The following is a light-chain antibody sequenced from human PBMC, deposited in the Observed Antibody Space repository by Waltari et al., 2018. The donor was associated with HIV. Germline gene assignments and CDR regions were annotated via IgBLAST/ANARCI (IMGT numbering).Light chain of an antibody. CDR3: AARDDSLNVWV. J-gene: IGLJ3*02. V-gene: IGLV1-44*01. CDR2: MNN. Sequence: QSFLTQPPSASGTPGRRVVISCSGNTSNVGSNPVNWYRQVPGTAPKLLMLMNNQRPSGVTVRCSGSKSGTAASLAIKGLQSEDEADYYCAARDDSLNVWVFGGGTKLTVL. CDR1: TSNVGSNP.